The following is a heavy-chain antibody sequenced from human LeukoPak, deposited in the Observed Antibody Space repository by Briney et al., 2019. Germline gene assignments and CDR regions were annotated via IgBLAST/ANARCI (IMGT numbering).Heavy chain of an antibody. CDR3: ARLLGYCSGGSCYGDYFDY. CDR2: IYYSGST. D-gene: IGHD2-15*01. CDR1: GGSISSGDYY. J-gene: IGHJ4*02. V-gene: IGHV4-30-4*08. Sequence: SQTLSLTCTVSGGSISSGDYYWGWIRQPPGKGLEWIGYIYYSGSTYYNPSLKSRVTISVDTSKNQFSLKLSSATAADTAVYYCARLLGYCSGGSCYGDYFDYWGQGTLVTVSS.